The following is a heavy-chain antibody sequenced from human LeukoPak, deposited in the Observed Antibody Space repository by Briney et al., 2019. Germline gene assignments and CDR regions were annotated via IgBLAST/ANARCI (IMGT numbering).Heavy chain of an antibody. Sequence: GGSLRLSCAASGFMFNNYWMSWVRQAPGKGLEWVANIKEDGSEKYYVDSVKGRFTISRDNAKNLLYLQMNSLRAEDTAVYYCATCPTDKYGDDHADYWGQGSLVTVSS. CDR1: GFMFNNYW. D-gene: IGHD4-17*01. V-gene: IGHV3-7*01. CDR3: ATCPTDKYGDDHADY. J-gene: IGHJ4*02. CDR2: IKEDGSEK.